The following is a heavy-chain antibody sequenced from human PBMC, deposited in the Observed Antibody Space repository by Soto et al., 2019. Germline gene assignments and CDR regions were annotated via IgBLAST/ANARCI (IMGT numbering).Heavy chain of an antibody. Sequence: GGSLRLSCAASGFTFSSYGMHWVRQAPGKGLEWVAVIWYDGSNKYYADSVKGRFTISRDNSKNTLYLQMNSLRAEDTAVYYCARDGDIVVVPAYGMDVWGQGTTVTVSS. CDR1: GFTFSSYG. CDR3: ARDGDIVVVPAYGMDV. D-gene: IGHD2-2*01. V-gene: IGHV3-33*01. J-gene: IGHJ6*02. CDR2: IWYDGSNK.